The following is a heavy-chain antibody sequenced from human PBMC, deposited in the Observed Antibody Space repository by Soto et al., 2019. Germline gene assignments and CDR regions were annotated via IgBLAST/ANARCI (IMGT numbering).Heavy chain of an antibody. D-gene: IGHD2-2*01. CDR1: GGTFSSYA. Sequence: SVKVSCKASGGTFSSYAISWVRQAPGQGLEWMGGIIPIFGTANYAQKFQGRVTITADESTSTAYMELSSLRSEDTAVYYCARDLGVVVPAAMTYYYAMDVWGQGTNVSVSS. CDR3: ARDLGVVVPAAMTYYYAMDV. V-gene: IGHV1-69*13. CDR2: IIPIFGTA. J-gene: IGHJ6*02.